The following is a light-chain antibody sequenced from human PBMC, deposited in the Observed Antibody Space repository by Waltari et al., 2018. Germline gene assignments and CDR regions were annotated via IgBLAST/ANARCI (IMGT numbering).Light chain of an antibody. CDR2: GAS. V-gene: IGKV3-20*01. CDR1: QSINRA. CDR3: QHYVRLPAT. Sequence: RVPLTCSASQSINRALSWYQQKPGRAPRLLIYGASIRATGIPDRVSGSGSGTDFTLTISSLEPEDFAVYFCQHYVRLPATFGQGTKEEIK. J-gene: IGKJ1*01.